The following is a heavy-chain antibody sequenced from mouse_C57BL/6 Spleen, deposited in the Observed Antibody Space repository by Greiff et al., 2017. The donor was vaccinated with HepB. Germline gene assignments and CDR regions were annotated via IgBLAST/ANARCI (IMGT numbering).Heavy chain of an antibody. V-gene: IGHV5-17*01. D-gene: IGHD1-1*01. J-gene: IGHJ2*01. Sequence: EVKLMESGGGLVKPGGSLKLSCAASGFTFSDYGMHWVRQAPEKGLEWVAYISSGSSTIYYADTVKGRFTISRDNAKNTLFLQMTSLRSEDTAMYYYAGGRVYFDYWGQGTTLTVSS. CDR3: AGGRVYFDY. CDR1: GFTFSDYG. CDR2: ISSGSSTI.